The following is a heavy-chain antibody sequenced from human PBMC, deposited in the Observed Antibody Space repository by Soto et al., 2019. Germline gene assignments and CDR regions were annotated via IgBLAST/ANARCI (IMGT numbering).Heavy chain of an antibody. J-gene: IGHJ4*02. CDR3: ARGGDCSGGSCYPYYFDY. D-gene: IGHD2-15*01. Sequence: GGSLRLSCAASGFTFSSYEMNWVRQAPGKGLEWVSYISSSGSTIYYADSVKGRFTISRDNAKNSLYLQMNSLRAEDTAVYYCARGGDCSGGSCYPYYFDYWGQGTLVTVSS. CDR2: ISSSGSTI. V-gene: IGHV3-48*03. CDR1: GFTFSSYE.